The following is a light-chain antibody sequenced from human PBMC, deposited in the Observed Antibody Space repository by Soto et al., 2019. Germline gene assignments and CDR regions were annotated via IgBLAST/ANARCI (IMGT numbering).Light chain of an antibody. Sequence: QSALTQPASVSGSPGQSITISCTGTSSDVGGYNYVSWYQQHPGKAPKLMIYEVSHRPSGVSNRFSGSKSGNTASLTISGLQAEDAAEYYCSSYTSRSTIEVFGGGTQMTV. CDR2: EVS. J-gene: IGLJ7*01. CDR1: SSDVGGYNY. CDR3: SSYTSRSTIEV. V-gene: IGLV2-14*01.